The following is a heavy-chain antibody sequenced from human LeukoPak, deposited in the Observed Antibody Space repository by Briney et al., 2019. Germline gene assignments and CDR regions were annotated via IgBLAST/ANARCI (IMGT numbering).Heavy chain of an antibody. Sequence: PGGSLRLSCAASGFTFSSMNWVRQAPGKGLEWVSSISTMSNYIFYGDSVKGRFTISRDNAKNSVYLQMNSLRPEDTAVYYCSRDRLGGLDLWGQGTLVTVSS. CDR3: SRDRLGGLDL. J-gene: IGHJ5*02. CDR2: ISTMSNYI. D-gene: IGHD5-12*01. CDR1: GFTFSS. V-gene: IGHV3-21*01.